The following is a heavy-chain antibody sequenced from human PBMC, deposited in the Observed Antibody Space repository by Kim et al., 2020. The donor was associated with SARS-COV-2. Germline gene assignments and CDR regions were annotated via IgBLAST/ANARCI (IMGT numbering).Heavy chain of an antibody. D-gene: IGHD6-13*01. V-gene: IGHV6-1*01. CDR2: TYYRSKWYN. CDR3: ARDQVLGVAAAGSNGMDV. J-gene: IGHJ6*02. CDR1: GDSVSSNSAA. Sequence: SQTLSLTCAISGDSVSSNSAAWNWIRQSPSRGLEWLGRTYYRSKWYNDYAVSVKSRITINPDTSKNQFSLQLNSVTPEDTAVYYCARDQVLGVAAAGSNGMDVWGQGTTVTVSS.